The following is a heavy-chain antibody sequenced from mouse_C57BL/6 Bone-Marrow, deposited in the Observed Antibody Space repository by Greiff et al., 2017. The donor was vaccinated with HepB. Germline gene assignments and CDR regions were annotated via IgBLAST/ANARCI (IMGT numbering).Heavy chain of an antibody. Sequence: VQGVESGAELVKPGASVKLSCKASGYTFTEYTIHWVKQRSGQGLEWIGWFYPGSGSIKYNEKFKDKATLTADKSSSTVYMELSRLTSEDSAVYFCARHEEGRLRRNWAMDYWGQGTSVTVSS. V-gene: IGHV1-62-2*01. CDR3: ARHEEGRLRRNWAMDY. CDR1: GYTFTEYT. CDR2: FYPGSGSI. D-gene: IGHD2-4*01. J-gene: IGHJ4*01.